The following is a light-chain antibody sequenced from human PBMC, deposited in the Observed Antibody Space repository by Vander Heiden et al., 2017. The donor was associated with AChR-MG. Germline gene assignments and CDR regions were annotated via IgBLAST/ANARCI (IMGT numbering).Light chain of an antibody. Sequence: SYELPQPPQVSVFTGQRASSTCSGDKLGDKFACWYQQKPGQATVLVIYQDSKRPSGITERFSGSNSGNTTTLTIRGTQAMDEADYYCQAWDSSVGVVFGGGTKLTVL. CDR3: QAWDSSVGVV. CDR1: KLGDKF. V-gene: IGLV3-1*01. J-gene: IGLJ2*01. CDR2: QDS.